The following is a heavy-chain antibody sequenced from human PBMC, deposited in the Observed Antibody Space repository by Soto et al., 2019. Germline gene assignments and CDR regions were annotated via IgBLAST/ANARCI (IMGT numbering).Heavy chain of an antibody. D-gene: IGHD3-3*01. CDR2: ISGSGGST. V-gene: IGHV3-23*01. CDR3: AKVNYDFWSGYRRFFDY. J-gene: IGHJ4*02. Sequence: GGSLRLSCAASGFTFSSYAMSWVRQAPGKGLEWVSAISGSGGSTYYADSVKGRFTISRDNSKNTLYLQMNSLRAEDTAVYYCAKVNYDFWSGYRRFFDYWGQGTLVTVSS. CDR1: GFTFSSYA.